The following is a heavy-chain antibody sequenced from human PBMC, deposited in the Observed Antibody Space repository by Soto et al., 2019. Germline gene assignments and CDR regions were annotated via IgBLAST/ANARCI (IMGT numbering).Heavy chain of an antibody. Sequence: ASVKVSCKASGDTFTTYYIHWVRQAPGQRLEWMGWISAYNGNTNYAQKLQGRVTMTTDTSTSTAYMELRSLRSDDTAVYYCARDYGSSGWFFDYWGQGTLVTVSS. J-gene: IGHJ4*02. CDR3: ARDYGSSGWFFDY. CDR1: GDTFTTYY. V-gene: IGHV1-18*04. CDR2: ISAYNGNT. D-gene: IGHD6-19*01.